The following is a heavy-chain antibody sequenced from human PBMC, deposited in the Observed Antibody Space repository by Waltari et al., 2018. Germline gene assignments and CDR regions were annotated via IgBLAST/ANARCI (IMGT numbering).Heavy chain of an antibody. CDR3: ARDYSYGRFDY. CDR2: INDDGREK. Sequence: EVQLVESGGGLVQPGGSLRLSCAASGFAFSRSWMTWVRQAPGKGLEWVANINDDGREKYYVDSVKGRFTISRDNAKNSLYLQINSLRAEDTAVYYCARDYSYGRFDYWGQGALVTVSS. V-gene: IGHV3-7*01. J-gene: IGHJ4*02. D-gene: IGHD5-18*01. CDR1: GFAFSRSW.